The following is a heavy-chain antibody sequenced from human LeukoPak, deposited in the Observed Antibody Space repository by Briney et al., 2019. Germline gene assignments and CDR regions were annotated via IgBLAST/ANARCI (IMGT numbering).Heavy chain of an antibody. Sequence: GGSLRLSCAASGFTFDDYAMHWVRQAPGKGLEWVSGISWNSGSIGYADSVKGRFTISRDNAKNSLYLQMNSLRAEDTAEYYCARVYDSSGYCVHFDYWGQGTLVTVSS. J-gene: IGHJ4*02. D-gene: IGHD3-22*01. V-gene: IGHV3-9*01. CDR2: ISWNSGSI. CDR1: GFTFDDYA. CDR3: ARVYDSSGYCVHFDY.